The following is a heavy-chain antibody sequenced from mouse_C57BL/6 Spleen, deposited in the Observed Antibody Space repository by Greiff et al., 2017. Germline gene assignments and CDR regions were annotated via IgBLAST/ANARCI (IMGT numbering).Heavy chain of an antibody. Sequence: VKLVESGPGLVAPSQSLSITCTVSGFSLTSYGVSWVRQPPGKGLEWLGVIWGDGSTNYHSALISRLSISKDNSKSQVFLKLNSLQTDDTATYYCAKPVRVLGSSSPYYAMDYWGQGTSVTVSS. CDR3: AKPVRVLGSSSPYYAMDY. D-gene: IGHD1-1*01. J-gene: IGHJ4*01. V-gene: IGHV2-3*01. CDR2: IWGDGST. CDR1: GFSLTSYG.